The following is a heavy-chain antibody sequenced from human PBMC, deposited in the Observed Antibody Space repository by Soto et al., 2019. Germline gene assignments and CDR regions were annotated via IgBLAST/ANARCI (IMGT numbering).Heavy chain of an antibody. CDR2: IYYSGST. CDR3: ARGPSRQYRLELCLCWFDP. D-gene: IGHD1-7*01. Sequence: QVQLQESGPGLVKPSQTLSLTCSVSGGSISRGDYYWSWIRQPPGKGLELIGYIYYSGSTYYNPSLKSRVTMSVDTSKSQFSLRLTSVTAADTAVYFCARGPSRQYRLELCLCWFDPWGQGTLVTVSS. CDR1: GGSISRGDYY. V-gene: IGHV4-30-4*01. J-gene: IGHJ5*02.